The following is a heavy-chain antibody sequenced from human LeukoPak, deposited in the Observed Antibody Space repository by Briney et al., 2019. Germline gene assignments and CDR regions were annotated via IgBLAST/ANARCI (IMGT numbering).Heavy chain of an antibody. D-gene: IGHD2-2*01. Sequence: GASVKVPCKASGYTFTGYYMHWVRQAPGQGLEWMGWINPNSGGTNYAQKFQGRVTMTRDTSISTAYMELSRLRSDDTAVYYCARADPIVVVPAAINYYYYMDVWGKGTTVTVSS. CDR3: ARADPIVVVPAAINYYYYMDV. V-gene: IGHV1-2*02. J-gene: IGHJ6*03. CDR2: INPNSGGT. CDR1: GYTFTGYY.